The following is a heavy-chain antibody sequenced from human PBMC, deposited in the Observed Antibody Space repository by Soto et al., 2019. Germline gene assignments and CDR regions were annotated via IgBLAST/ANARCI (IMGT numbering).Heavy chain of an antibody. CDR2: IWYDGNND. J-gene: IGHJ6*02. CDR1: GFTFSSHG. Sequence: QVPLVESGGGVVQPGRSLRLSCAASGFTFSSHGMHWVRQAPGKGLEWVALIWYDGNNDYYADSVKGRFTISRDNSKNTLYLQMNSLRAEDTAVYYCARGLGNFYYGLDVWGQGTTVTVSS. D-gene: IGHD7-27*01. CDR3: ARGLGNFYYGLDV. V-gene: IGHV3-33*01.